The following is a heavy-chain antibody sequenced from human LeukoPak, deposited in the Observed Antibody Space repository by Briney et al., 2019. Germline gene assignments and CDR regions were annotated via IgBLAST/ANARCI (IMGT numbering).Heavy chain of an antibody. V-gene: IGHV3-20*04. J-gene: IGHJ4*02. CDR1: GFTFDDYG. Sequence: GGSLRLSCAASGFTFDDYGMSWVRQAPGKGLEWVSGINWNGGSTGYADSVKGRFTISRDNAKNSLYLQMNSLRAEDTALYYCAGGVYCSSTSCYTYVDYWGQGTLVTVSS. CDR3: AGGVYCSSTSCYTYVDY. CDR2: INWNGGST. D-gene: IGHD2-2*02.